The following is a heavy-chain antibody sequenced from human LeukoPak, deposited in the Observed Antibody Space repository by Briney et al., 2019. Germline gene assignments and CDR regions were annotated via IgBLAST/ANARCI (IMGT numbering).Heavy chain of an antibody. D-gene: IGHD6-6*01. V-gene: IGHV4-39*01. Sequence: SETLSLTCTVSGDSNSSSSYYWGWIRQPPGKGLEWIGSIYYSGRTYYNPSLKSRVTISADTSKNQFSLKLSSVTAADTAVYYCARYSSSSSFDYWGQGTLVTVSS. CDR2: IYYSGRT. J-gene: IGHJ4*02. CDR3: ARYSSSSSFDY. CDR1: GDSNSSSSYY.